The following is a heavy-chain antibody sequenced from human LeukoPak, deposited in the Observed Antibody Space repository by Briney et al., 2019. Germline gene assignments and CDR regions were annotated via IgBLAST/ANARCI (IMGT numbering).Heavy chain of an antibody. V-gene: IGHV3-53*01. CDR2: IYSDST. J-gene: IGHJ4*02. Sequence: GRSLRLSGTVSGCTVSSNSMSWVRQAPGKGLEWVSFIYSDSTHYSDSVKGRFTISRDNSKNTLYLQMNSLRAEDTAVYYCARRAGAYSHPYDYWGQGTLVTVSS. CDR3: ARRAGAYSHPYDY. CDR1: GCTVSSNS. D-gene: IGHD4/OR15-4a*01.